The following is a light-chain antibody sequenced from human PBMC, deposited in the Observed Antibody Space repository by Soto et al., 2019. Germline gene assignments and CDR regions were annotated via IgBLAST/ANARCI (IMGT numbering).Light chain of an antibody. Sequence: DIQMTQSPSTLSASVGDRVTITCRASQSISNCLAWYQQKPGKAPKLLIYKASSLESGVPSRFSGSGSGTEFTLIISRLQPDDFATYYCQQYNSYSRTFGQGTKVEIK. CDR3: QQYNSYSRT. V-gene: IGKV1-5*03. J-gene: IGKJ1*01. CDR1: QSISNC. CDR2: KAS.